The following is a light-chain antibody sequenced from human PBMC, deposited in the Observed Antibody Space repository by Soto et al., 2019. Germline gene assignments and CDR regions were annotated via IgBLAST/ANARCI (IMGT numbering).Light chain of an antibody. V-gene: IGKV3-20*01. Sequence: EILLTQSPGTLSLSPGERATLSCRASQSISSSYLAWYQQKPGQAPRLLVYGASSRATGIPDRFSGSGSGTDFTLTISRLESEDFAVYYCQQYGSSRFTFGPGTRWIS. CDR1: QSISSSY. CDR2: GAS. CDR3: QQYGSSRFT. J-gene: IGKJ3*01.